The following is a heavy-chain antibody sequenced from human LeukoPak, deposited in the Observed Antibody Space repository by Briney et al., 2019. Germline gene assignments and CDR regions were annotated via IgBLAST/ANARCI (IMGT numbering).Heavy chain of an antibody. CDR3: ARRCSGGSCYTDYGMDV. J-gene: IGHJ6*02. CDR2: IYPGDSDT. CDR1: GYSFTSYW. Sequence: GESLKISCKGSGYSFTSYWIGWVRQMPGKGLEWMGIIYPGDSDTRYSPSFQDQVTISADKSISTAYLQWSSLKASDTAMYYCARRCSGGSCYTDYGMDVWGQGTTVTVSS. D-gene: IGHD2-15*01. V-gene: IGHV5-51*01.